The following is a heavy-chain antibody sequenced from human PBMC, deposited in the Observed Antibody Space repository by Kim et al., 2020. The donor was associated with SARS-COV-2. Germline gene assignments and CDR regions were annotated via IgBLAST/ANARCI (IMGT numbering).Heavy chain of an antibody. CDR1: GGSFSGYY. CDR3: ASRGTARLFRGRGFH. D-gene: IGHD6-6*01. CDR2: INHSGST. Sequence: SETLSLTCAVYGGSFSGYYWSWIRQPPGKGLEWIGEINHSGSTNYNPSLKSRVTISVDTSKNQFSLKLSSVTAADTAVYYCASRGTARLFRGRGFHWGQGTLVTVSS. J-gene: IGHJ4*02. V-gene: IGHV4-34*01.